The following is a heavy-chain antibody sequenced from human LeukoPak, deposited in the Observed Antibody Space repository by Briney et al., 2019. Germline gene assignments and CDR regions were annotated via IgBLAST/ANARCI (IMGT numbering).Heavy chain of an antibody. Sequence: GGSLRLSCAASGFTFSDYYMSWIRQAPGKGLEWVSYISSSGSTIYYADSVKGRFTISRDNAKNSLYLQMNSLRAEDTAVYYCARVSWKDIVVVVAATPSYGMDVWGQGTTVTVSS. J-gene: IGHJ6*02. CDR1: GFTFSDYY. V-gene: IGHV3-11*04. CDR2: ISSSGSTI. CDR3: ARVSWKDIVVVVAATPSYGMDV. D-gene: IGHD2-15*01.